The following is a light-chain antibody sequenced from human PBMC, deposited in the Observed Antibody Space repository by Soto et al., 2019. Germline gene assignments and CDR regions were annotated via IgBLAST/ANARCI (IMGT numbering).Light chain of an antibody. CDR2: GAS. Sequence: EIVLTQSPGTLSLSLGERATLSCRASQSVSSSYLSWYQQKPGQAPRLLIYGASSRATGIPDRFSGSGSGTDFTLTISRLEPEDFAVYYCQQYGSSPQGTFGQGTRLEIK. CDR3: QQYGSSPQGT. J-gene: IGKJ5*01. CDR1: QSVSSSY. V-gene: IGKV3-20*01.